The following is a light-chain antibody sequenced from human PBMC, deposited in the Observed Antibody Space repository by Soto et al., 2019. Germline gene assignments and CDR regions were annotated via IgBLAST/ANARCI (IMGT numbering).Light chain of an antibody. J-gene: IGKJ1*01. CDR2: DAA. CDR1: QSVSSY. CDR3: QQRSNWPWT. Sequence: EIALTQSPGTLSWPPGERATLSCGASQSVSSYLAWYQQKPGQAPRLLIYDAANRATGIPARFSGSGSGTDFTVTISSLEPEDFAVYYCQQRSNWPWTFGQGTKVDIK. V-gene: IGKV3-11*01.